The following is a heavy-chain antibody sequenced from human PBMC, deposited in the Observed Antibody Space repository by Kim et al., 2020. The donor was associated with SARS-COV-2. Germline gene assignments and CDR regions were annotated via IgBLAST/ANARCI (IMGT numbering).Heavy chain of an antibody. CDR2: IYYSGST. D-gene: IGHD6-6*01. V-gene: IGHV4-61*01. J-gene: IGHJ6*02. CDR1: GGSVSSGSYY. Sequence: SETLSLTCTVSGGSVSSGSYYWSWIRQPPGKGLEWIGNIYYSGSTNYNPSLKSRVTISVDTSKNQFSLKLSSVTAADTAVYYCATSGWLVRYYYYGMDVWGQGTTVTVSS. CDR3: ATSGWLVRYYYYGMDV.